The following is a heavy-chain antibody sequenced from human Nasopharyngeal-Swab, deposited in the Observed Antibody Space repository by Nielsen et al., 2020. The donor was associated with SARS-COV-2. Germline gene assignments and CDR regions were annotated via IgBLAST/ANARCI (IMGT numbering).Heavy chain of an antibody. CDR1: GFTFSSYW. J-gene: IGHJ3*02. CDR2: IKQDGSEK. V-gene: IGHV3-7*03. CDR3: ASEPRGYCSGGSCYFVGRAFDI. D-gene: IGHD2-15*01. Sequence: GGSLSLSCAASGFTFSSYWMSWVRQAPGKGQEWVANIKQDGSEKYYVDSVKGRFTISRENAKNSLYLQMNSLRAEDTAVYYCASEPRGYCSGGSCYFVGRAFDIWGQGTMVTVSS.